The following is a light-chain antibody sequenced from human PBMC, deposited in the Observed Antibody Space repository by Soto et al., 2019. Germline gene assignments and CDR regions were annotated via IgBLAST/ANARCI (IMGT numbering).Light chain of an antibody. CDR2: GAS. CDR3: QQYNNWPLT. CDR1: QSVSSN. V-gene: IGKV3-15*01. Sequence: ETVMTQSPATLSVSPGERATLSCRASQSVSSNLAWYQQRPGQAPRLLIYGASIRATGIPARFSGSVSGTEFSLTIRSLQSEDFAFYYCQQYNNWPLTFGGRTKVEIK. J-gene: IGKJ4*01.